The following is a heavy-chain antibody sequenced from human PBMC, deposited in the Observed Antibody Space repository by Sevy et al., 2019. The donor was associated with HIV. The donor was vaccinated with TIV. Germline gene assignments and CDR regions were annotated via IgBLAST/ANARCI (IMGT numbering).Heavy chain of an antibody. CDR3: ARAYSYGTLDY. D-gene: IGHD5-18*01. CDR1: GFTFSSYV. CDR2: IWYDGSNK. J-gene: IGHJ4*02. Sequence: GGSLRLSCAASGFTFSSYVMHWVRQAPGKGLEWVAVIWYDGSNKYYADSVKGRFTISRDNSKNTLYLQMNSLRAEDTAVYYCARAYSYGTLDYWGQGTLVTVSS. V-gene: IGHV3-33*01.